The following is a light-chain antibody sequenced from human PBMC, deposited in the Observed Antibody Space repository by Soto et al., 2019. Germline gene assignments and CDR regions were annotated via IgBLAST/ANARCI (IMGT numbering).Light chain of an antibody. CDR3: SSYTSSSTLDV. CDR2: SNY. J-gene: IGLJ1*01. CDR1: SSNIGSNA. Sequence: QSVLTQPPSASGTPGQRVTISCSGSSSNIGSNAVNWYQQLPGTAPKLLIYSNYQRPSGVPDRFSGSKSGTSASLAISGLQSEDEADYYCSSYTSSSTLDVFGTGTKLTVL. V-gene: IGLV1-44*01.